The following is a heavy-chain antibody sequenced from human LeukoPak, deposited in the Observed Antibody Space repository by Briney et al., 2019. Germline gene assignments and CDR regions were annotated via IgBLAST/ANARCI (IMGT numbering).Heavy chain of an antibody. CDR3: ARDLTTQDDY. V-gene: IGHV3-53*01. CDR2: IYSGGST. J-gene: IGHJ4*02. CDR1: GFTVSSNY. Sequence: PGGSLRLSCAASGFTVSSNYMSWVRQAPGKGLEWVSVIYSGGSTYYADSVKGRFTISRDNSKNTLYLQMNSLRAEDTAVYYCARDLTTQDDYWGQETLVTVSS. D-gene: IGHD1-1*01.